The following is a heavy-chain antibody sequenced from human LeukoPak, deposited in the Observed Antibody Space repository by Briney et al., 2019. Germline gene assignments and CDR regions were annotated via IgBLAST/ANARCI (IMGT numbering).Heavy chain of an antibody. CDR3: ARAASDYDFVY. CDR2: IYYSGST. J-gene: IGHJ4*02. V-gene: IGHV4-31*03. Sequence: NPSETLSLICTVSGGSISSGDYYWSWIRQRPGKGLEWIGYIYYSGSTYYNPSLRSRVSISVDTSKNQFSLKLSSVTAADTAVYYCARAASDYDFVYWGQGTLVTVSS. D-gene: IGHD5-12*01. CDR1: GGSISSGDYY.